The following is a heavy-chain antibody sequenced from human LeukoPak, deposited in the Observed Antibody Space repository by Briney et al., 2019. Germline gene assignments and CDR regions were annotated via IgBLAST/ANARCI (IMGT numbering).Heavy chain of an antibody. CDR2: LTSSGSST. Sequence: GGSLRISFAGPGFIFYSYALDLGRQAPGGGLEYVAALTSSGSSTFYADSVKGRFTISRDNSNNTLYLQMGSLRPEDMAVYYCTRGPGYDYVWGSYRADYWGQGTLVTVSS. D-gene: IGHD3-16*02. CDR3: TRGPGYDYVWGSYRADY. J-gene: IGHJ4*02. V-gene: IGHV3-64*02. CDR1: GFIFYSYA.